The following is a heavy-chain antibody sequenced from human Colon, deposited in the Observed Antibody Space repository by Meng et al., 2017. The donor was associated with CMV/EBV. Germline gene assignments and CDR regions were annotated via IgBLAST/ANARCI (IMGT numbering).Heavy chain of an antibody. Sequence: TSRRFAISWVRQAPGQGLEWMGGFIPIFGTSSNAQKFQGRVTLTTDESTSTAYMELSSLRSEDTAVYYCARLTIFGVDINDYVMDVWGQGTTVTVSS. D-gene: IGHD3-3*01. CDR3: ARLTIFGVDINDYVMDV. V-gene: IGHV1-69*05. CDR2: FIPIFGTS. J-gene: IGHJ6*02. CDR1: TSRRFA.